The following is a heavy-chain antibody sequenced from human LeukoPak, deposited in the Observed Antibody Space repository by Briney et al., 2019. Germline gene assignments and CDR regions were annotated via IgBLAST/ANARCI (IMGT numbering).Heavy chain of an antibody. V-gene: IGHV3-7*01. CDR2: IKQDGSEK. D-gene: IGHD1-26*01. Sequence: PGGSLRLSCAASGFTFNNYWMSWVRQAPGKGLEWVANIKQDGSEKYYVGSVKGRFTISRDNVKNSLFLQMNSLRDEDTAIYYCARDGSGSYYAYWGQGTLVTVSS. J-gene: IGHJ4*02. CDR3: ARDGSGSYYAY. CDR1: GFTFNNYW.